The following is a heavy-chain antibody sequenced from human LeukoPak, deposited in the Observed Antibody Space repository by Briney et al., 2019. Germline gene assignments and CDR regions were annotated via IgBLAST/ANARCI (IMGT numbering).Heavy chain of an antibody. D-gene: IGHD3-22*01. CDR3: AKDGGNYYDTGGNYLMRSYMDV. CDR2: MSRSGDII. J-gene: IGHJ6*03. V-gene: IGHV3-48*01. Sequence: GGSLRLPCAASGFTFSDYNMNWVRQVPGKGLESVSYMSRSGDIIYYADSVKGRFTISRDNSTITLYLQMNSLRAEDTAVYYCAKDGGNYYDTGGNYLMRSYMDVWGKGTTVTVSS. CDR1: GFTFSDYN.